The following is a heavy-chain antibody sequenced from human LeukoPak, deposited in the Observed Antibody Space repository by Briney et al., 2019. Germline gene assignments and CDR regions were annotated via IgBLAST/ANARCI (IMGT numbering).Heavy chain of an antibody. Sequence: SQTLSLTCTVSGGSISSGGYYWSWIRQHPGKGLEWIGYIYYSGSTYYNPSLKSRVTISVDTSKNQFSLKLSSVTAEDTAVYYCAKGRLVPAALLDYWGQGTLVTVSS. CDR3: AKGRLVPAALLDY. D-gene: IGHD2-2*01. J-gene: IGHJ4*02. CDR2: IYYSGST. V-gene: IGHV4-31*03. CDR1: GGSISSGGYY.